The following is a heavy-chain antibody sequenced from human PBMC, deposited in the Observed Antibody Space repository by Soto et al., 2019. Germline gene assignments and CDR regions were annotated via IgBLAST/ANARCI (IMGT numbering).Heavy chain of an antibody. CDR3: AKDTPYAVAGTGNWWADP. D-gene: IGHD6-19*01. J-gene: IGHJ5*02. CDR1: GFTFDDYA. Sequence: PGGSLRLSCAASGFTFDDYAMHWVRQVPGKGLEWVSAISCSGGSTYYADSVKGRFTISRDNSKNTLYLQMNSLRAEDTALYYCAKDTPYAVAGTGNWWADPWGQGTLVTVSS. CDR2: ISCSGGST. V-gene: IGHV3-23*01.